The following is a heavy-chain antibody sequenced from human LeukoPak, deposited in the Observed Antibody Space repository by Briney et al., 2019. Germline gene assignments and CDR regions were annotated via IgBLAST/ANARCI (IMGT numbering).Heavy chain of an antibody. CDR2: IYYSGGT. D-gene: IGHD6-13*01. V-gene: IGHV4-39*01. J-gene: IGHJ4*02. CDR1: GGSISSSSYY. CDR3: ARRIAAAASDY. Sequence: PSETLSLTCTVSGGSISSSSYYWGWIRQPPGKGLEWIGSIYYSGGTYYNPSLKSRVTISVDTSKNQFSLKLSSVTAADTAVYYCARRIAAAASDYWGQGTLVTVSS.